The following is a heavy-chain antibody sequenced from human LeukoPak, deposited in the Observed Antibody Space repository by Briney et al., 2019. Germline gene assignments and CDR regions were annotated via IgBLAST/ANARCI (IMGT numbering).Heavy chain of an antibody. J-gene: IGHJ4*02. V-gene: IGHV4-61*02. Sequence: SETLSLTCTVSGGSISSGSYYWSWIRQPAGKGLEWIGRIYTSGGTNYNPSLKSRVTISVDTSKNQFSLKLSSVTAADTAVYYCARSIAVAGTSPTFDYWGQGTLVTVSS. CDR1: GGSISSGSYY. D-gene: IGHD6-19*01. CDR3: ARSIAVAGTSPTFDY. CDR2: IYTSGGT.